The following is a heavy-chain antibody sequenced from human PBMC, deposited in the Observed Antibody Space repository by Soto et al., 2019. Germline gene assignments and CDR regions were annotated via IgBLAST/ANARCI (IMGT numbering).Heavy chain of an antibody. D-gene: IGHD1-1*01. Sequence: EVQLLESGGGLAQPGGSLRLSCAASGFSFSEYSMSWVRQAPGRGLEWVSGISGSGESTFYADSVRGRFTVSRDNSKNMLYLKMDSMRAEDTAIDYCAKDLRYKPRGLEYWGQGTVVTVSS. CDR1: GFSFSEYS. CDR3: AKDLRYKPRGLEY. CDR2: ISGSGEST. V-gene: IGHV3-23*01. J-gene: IGHJ4*02.